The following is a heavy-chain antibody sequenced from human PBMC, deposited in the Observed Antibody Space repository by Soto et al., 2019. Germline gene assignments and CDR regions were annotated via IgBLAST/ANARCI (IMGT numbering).Heavy chain of an antibody. V-gene: IGHV1-69*12. D-gene: IGHD3-22*01. CDR2: IIPIFGTA. CDR1: GGTFSSYA. CDR3: ARGSLGGYYDSSGYLDY. J-gene: IGHJ4*02. Sequence: QVQLVQSGAEVKKPGSSVMVSCKASGGTFSSYAISWVRQAPGQGLEWMGGIIPIFGTANYAQKFQGRVTITADESTSTAYMELSSLRSEDTAVYYCARGSLGGYYDSSGYLDYWGQGTLVTVSS.